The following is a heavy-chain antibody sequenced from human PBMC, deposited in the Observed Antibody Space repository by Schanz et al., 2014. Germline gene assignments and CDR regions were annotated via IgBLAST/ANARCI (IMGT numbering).Heavy chain of an antibody. Sequence: EVQLVESGGGMVQPGGSLRLSCAASGFTFSDHYMDWVRQAPGKGLEWVGRITNKPNNYNTEYAASVKGRFTISRDDSRNSLYLQMSSLKTEDTAVYYWASSGAGYSSSWDFDYWGQGTLVTVSS. CDR2: ITNKPNNYNT. V-gene: IGHV3-72*01. CDR3: ASSGAGYSSSWDFDY. D-gene: IGHD6-13*01. J-gene: IGHJ4*02. CDR1: GFTFSDHY.